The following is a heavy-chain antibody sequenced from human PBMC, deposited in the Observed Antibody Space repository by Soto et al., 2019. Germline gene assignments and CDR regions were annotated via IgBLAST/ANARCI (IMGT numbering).Heavy chain of an antibody. J-gene: IGHJ4*02. V-gene: IGHV4-39*01. CDR2: INYTGNT. Sequence: PSETLSLTCTVSGDSISTGRYHWGWLRQPPGKGLEWIATINYTGNTHYNPSLQTRVTISLDKSKSQFSLRLNSVTAADSAVYFCARLEGLATISYYFDFWGQGAQVTVSS. CDR3: ARLEGLATISYYFDF. D-gene: IGHD3-9*01. CDR1: GDSISTGRYH.